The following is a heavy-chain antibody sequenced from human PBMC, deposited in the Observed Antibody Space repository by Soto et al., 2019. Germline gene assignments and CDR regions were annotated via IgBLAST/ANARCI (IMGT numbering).Heavy chain of an antibody. CDR1: GDTFNSYV. CDR3: TRSYGYTFGGSMDN. D-gene: IGHD5-18*01. V-gene: IGHV1-69*01. CDR2: IITAFGTT. Sequence: QVQLVQSGPEVKKPGSSVKVSCKASGDTFNSYVITWVRQAPGQGLEWLGGIITAFGTTSYAQNFQDRLTITADEAATTDHMELSSLTSDDTAMYYFTRSYGYTFGGSMDNWGQGTLVNVAS. J-gene: IGHJ4*02.